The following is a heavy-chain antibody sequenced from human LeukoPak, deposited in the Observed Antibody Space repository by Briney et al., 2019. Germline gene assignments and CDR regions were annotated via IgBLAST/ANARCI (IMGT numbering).Heavy chain of an antibody. D-gene: IGHD4-17*01. V-gene: IGHV4-4*02. Sequence: SGTLSLAWAVYCASISSSYWWSGVRQRPGKGLEWIGEIYHRGSTNYNPSLKSRVTISVDKSKNQFSLKLSSVTAADTAVYYCARVPTPVTYDYGDYEDGMDVWGQGTTVTVSS. CDR2: IYHRGST. J-gene: IGHJ6*02. CDR3: ARVPTPVTYDYGDYEDGMDV. CDR1: CASISSSYW.